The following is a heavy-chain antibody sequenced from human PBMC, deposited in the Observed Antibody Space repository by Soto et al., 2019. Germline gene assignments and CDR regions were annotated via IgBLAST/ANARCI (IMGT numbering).Heavy chain of an antibody. Sequence: SETLSLACTVSGGSISSYYWSWIRQPPGKGLEWIGYIYYSGSTNYNPSLKSRVTISVDTSKNQFSLKLSSVTAADTAVYYCARDQVTIFGVVPTGWFDPWGQGTLVTVSS. D-gene: IGHD3-3*01. V-gene: IGHV4-59*01. CDR3: ARDQVTIFGVVPTGWFDP. J-gene: IGHJ5*02. CDR2: IYYSGST. CDR1: GGSISSYY.